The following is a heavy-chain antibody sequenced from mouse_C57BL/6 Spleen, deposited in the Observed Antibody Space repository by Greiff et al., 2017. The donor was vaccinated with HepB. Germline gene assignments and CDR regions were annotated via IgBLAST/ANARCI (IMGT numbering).Heavy chain of an antibody. V-gene: IGHV1-50*01. CDR3: ARGLRAPDY. D-gene: IGHD3-1*01. CDR1: GYTFTSYW. J-gene: IGHJ2*01. Sequence: QVQLQQPGAELVKPGASVKLSCKASGYTFTSYWMQWVKQRPGQGLEWIGEIDPSDSYTNYNQKFKGKATLTVDTSSSTAYMQLSSLTSEDSAVYYCARGLRAPDYWGQGTTLTVSS. CDR2: IDPSDSYT.